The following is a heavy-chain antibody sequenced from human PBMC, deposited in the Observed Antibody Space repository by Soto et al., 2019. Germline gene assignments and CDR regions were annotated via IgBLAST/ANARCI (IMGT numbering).Heavy chain of an antibody. J-gene: IGHJ5*02. CDR1: GFTFSSYW. CDR2: IKQDGSEK. D-gene: IGHD6-6*01. Sequence: EVQLVESGGGLVQPGGSLRLSCAASGFTFSSYWMSWVRQAPGKGLEWVPNIKQDGSEKYYVDSVKGRFTISRDNAKNSLYLQMNSLRAEDTAVYYCARSIAARLNWFDPWGQGTLVTVSS. CDR3: ARSIAARLNWFDP. V-gene: IGHV3-7*01.